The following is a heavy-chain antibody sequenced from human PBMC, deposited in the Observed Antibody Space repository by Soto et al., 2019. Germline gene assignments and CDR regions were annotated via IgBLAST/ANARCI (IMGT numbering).Heavy chain of an antibody. Sequence: EVLLVESGGGLVQPGGSLRLSCAASGLTFSDHHMDWVRQATGKGLEWVGRARKKDNSYHTASAASVKGRFTISRDDSKISLSLQMNSLKTEDTAVYFCARLMGTSFDFWGQGTLVTVSS. CDR3: ARLMGTSFDF. CDR1: GLTFSDHH. D-gene: IGHD2-8*01. CDR2: ARKKDNSYHT. J-gene: IGHJ4*02. V-gene: IGHV3-72*01.